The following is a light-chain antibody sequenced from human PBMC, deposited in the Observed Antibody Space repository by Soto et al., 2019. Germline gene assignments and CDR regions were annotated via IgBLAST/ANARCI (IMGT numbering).Light chain of an antibody. J-gene: IGKJ2*01. CDR2: AAS. CDR1: QTISSY. CDR3: RESYSNPPEHT. V-gene: IGKV1-39*01. Sequence: DIQMTQSPSSLSASVGDRVTITCRASQTISSYLNWYQQKPGKAPKLLIYAASSLQSGVPSRFSGSGSGTDFTLTISSLQPEDFATYYCRESYSNPPEHTFGQGPKLEI.